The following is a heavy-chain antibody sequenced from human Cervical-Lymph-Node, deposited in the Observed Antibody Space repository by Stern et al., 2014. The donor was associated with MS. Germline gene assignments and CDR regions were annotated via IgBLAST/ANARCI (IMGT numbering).Heavy chain of an antibody. CDR3: ARDCRLRYFDNYGMDV. CDR2: INTGGSP. Sequence: QLQLQESGPGLVKPSQTLSLTCTVSGGSISSGSYYWSWIRQPAGKGLEWIGRINTGGSPNYNPPLKSRVTIPVDTSKTQFPLKRSSVTAADTAVYYCARDCRLRYFDNYGMDVWGQGTTVTVSS. J-gene: IGHJ6*02. CDR1: GGSISSGSYY. V-gene: IGHV4-61*02. D-gene: IGHD3-9*01.